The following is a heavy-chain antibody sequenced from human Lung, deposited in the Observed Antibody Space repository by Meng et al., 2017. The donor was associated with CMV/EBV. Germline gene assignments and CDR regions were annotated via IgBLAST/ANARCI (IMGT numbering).Heavy chain of an antibody. CDR1: GFTFSGSA. D-gene: IGHD2-21*01. J-gene: IGHJ4*02. Sequence: GESLKISCAASGFTFSGSAMHWVRQASGKGLEWVGRIRSKANSYATAYAASVKGRFTISRDDSKNTAYLQMNSLRAEDTAVYYCAGFGHRNIWWLGIVGFDYWGQGTLVTVSS. V-gene: IGHV3-73*01. CDR3: AGFGHRNIWWLGIVGFDY. CDR2: IRSKANSYAT.